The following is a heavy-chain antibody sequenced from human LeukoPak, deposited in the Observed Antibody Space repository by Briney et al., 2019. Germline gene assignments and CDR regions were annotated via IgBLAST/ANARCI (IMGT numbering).Heavy chain of an antibody. V-gene: IGHV3-11*06. Sequence: GGSLRLSCAASGFTFSDYYMSWIRQAPGKGLEWVSYISSSSGYTNYADSVKGRFTISRDNAKDSLYLQMNSLRAEDTAVYYCARAGDIDAFDIWGQGTMVTVSS. D-gene: IGHD2-15*01. J-gene: IGHJ3*02. CDR1: GFTFSDYY. CDR2: ISSSSGYT. CDR3: ARAGDIDAFDI.